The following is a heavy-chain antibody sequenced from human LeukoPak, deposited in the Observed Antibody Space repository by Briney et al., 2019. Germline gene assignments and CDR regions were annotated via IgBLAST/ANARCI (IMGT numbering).Heavy chain of an antibody. CDR3: ARPRDSSGDYVY. Sequence: GESLKISCKGTGYSFTNYWIGWVRQMPGKGLEWMGIIYPADSDTRYSPSFQGQVTISADKSITTAYLQWSSLKASDTAMYYCARPRDSSGDYVYWGQGTLVTVSS. V-gene: IGHV5-51*01. CDR2: IYPADSDT. CDR1: GYSFTNYW. J-gene: IGHJ4*02. D-gene: IGHD3-22*01.